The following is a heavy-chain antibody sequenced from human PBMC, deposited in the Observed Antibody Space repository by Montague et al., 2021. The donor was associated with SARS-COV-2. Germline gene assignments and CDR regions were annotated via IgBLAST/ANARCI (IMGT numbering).Heavy chain of an antibody. Sequence: SETLSLTCTVSGGSISSSSYYWGWIRQPPGKGLEWIGSIYYSGSTYYNPSLKSRVTISVDTSKNQFSLKLSSVTAADTAVYYCARNNRRPKYIVVVPAPNDFDFWGQGTMVTVSS. V-gene: IGHV4-39*01. CDR3: ARNNRRPKYIVVVPAPNDFDF. J-gene: IGHJ3*01. D-gene: IGHD2-2*01. CDR1: GGSISSSSYY. CDR2: IYYSGST.